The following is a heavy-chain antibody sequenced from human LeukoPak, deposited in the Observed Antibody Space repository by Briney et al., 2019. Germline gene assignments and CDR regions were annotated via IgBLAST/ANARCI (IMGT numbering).Heavy chain of an antibody. J-gene: IGHJ4*02. Sequence: GGSLRLSCAASGFTFSSYWMHWVRQAPGKGLVWVSRINTDGSSTSYADSVKGRFTISRDNAKNTLYLQMNSLRAEDTAVYYCAKDHYYGSGSYYQLDYWGQGTLVTVSS. V-gene: IGHV3-74*01. CDR3: AKDHYYGSGSYYQLDY. CDR2: INTDGSST. D-gene: IGHD3-10*01. CDR1: GFTFSSYW.